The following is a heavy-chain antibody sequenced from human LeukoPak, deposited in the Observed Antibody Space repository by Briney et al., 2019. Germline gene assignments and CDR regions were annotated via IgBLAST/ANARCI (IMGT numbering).Heavy chain of an antibody. V-gene: IGHV4-39*07. Sequence: SETLSLTCTVSGGSISSSSYYWGWIRQPPGKGLEWIGSIYYSGSTYYNPSLKSRVTISVDTSKNQFSLKLSSVTAADTAVYYCARVGATPRYYNYYGMDVWGQGTTVTVSS. CDR3: ARVGATPRYYNYYGMDV. J-gene: IGHJ6*02. D-gene: IGHD1-26*01. CDR2: IYYSGST. CDR1: GGSISSSSYY.